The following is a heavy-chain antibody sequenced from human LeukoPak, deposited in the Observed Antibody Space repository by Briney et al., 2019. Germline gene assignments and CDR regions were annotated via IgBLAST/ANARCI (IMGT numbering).Heavy chain of an antibody. CDR3: ARDQRYSGTYYYYYAMDV. V-gene: IGHV4-59*01. D-gene: IGHD1-26*01. Sequence: SETLSLTCTVSGGSISSYYWSWIRQPPGKGLEWMGYIYYSGSTDYNPSLKSRVTISVDTSKNQFSLKLSSVTAADTAVYYCARDQRYSGTYYYYYAMDVWGQGTTVTVSS. J-gene: IGHJ6*02. CDR1: GGSISSYY. CDR2: IYYSGST.